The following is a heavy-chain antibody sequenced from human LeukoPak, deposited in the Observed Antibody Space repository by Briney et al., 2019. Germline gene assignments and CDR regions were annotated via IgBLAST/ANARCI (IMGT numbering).Heavy chain of an antibody. V-gene: IGHV3-21*01. CDR1: GFTFSSYT. J-gene: IGHJ4*02. D-gene: IGHD6-19*01. CDR2: ITSSSSYI. CDR3: IVLAVTGTLGFDY. Sequence: PGGSLRLSCAASGFTFSSYTMNWVRQAPGKGLEWVSSITSSSSYIYYADSLKGRFTISRDNARNSVYLQMNSLRAEDTAVYYCIVLAVTGTLGFDYWGQGTLVTVSS.